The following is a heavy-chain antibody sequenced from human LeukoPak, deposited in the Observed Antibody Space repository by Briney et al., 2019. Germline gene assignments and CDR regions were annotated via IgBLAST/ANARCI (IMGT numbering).Heavy chain of an antibody. CDR3: AKDMVLWFGEYDY. J-gene: IGHJ4*02. D-gene: IGHD3-10*01. CDR2: ISGSGGST. CDR1: GFTFSSYA. Sequence: QPGGSLRLSCAASGFTFSSYAMSWVRQAPGKGLEWVSAISGSGGSTYYADSVKGRFTISRDNSKNTLYLQMNSLRAEGTAVYYCAKDMVLWFGEYDYWGQGTLVTVSS. V-gene: IGHV3-23*01.